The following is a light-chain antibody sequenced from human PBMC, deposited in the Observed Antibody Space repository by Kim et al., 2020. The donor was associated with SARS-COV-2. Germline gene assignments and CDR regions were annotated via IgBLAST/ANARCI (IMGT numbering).Light chain of an antibody. Sequence: ELTQPPSVSGPPGQCVTISCSGSSSNIGSNIVNWFQQLPGTAPQLLIYTNTKRPSGVPDRFSGSKSGTSASLAISGLQSEDEADYYCASWDDRLNGMVFGGGTQLTVL. CDR1: SSNIGSNI. CDR2: TNT. J-gene: IGLJ3*02. V-gene: IGLV1-44*01. CDR3: ASWDDRLNGMV.